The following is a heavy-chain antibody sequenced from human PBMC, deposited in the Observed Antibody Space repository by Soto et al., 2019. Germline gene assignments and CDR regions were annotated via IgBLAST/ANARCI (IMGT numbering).Heavy chain of an antibody. CDR3: ARDLYLSVWDGRGPYFDY. CDR2: ISAYNGNT. J-gene: IGHJ4*02. V-gene: IGHV1-18*04. Sequence: ASVKVSCKASGYTFTSYGISWVRQAPGQGLEWMGWISAYNGNTNYAQKLQGRVTMTTDTSTSTAYMELRSLRSDDTAVYYCARDLYLSVWDGRGPYFDYWGQGTLVTVSS. CDR1: GYTFTSYG. D-gene: IGHD3-16*01.